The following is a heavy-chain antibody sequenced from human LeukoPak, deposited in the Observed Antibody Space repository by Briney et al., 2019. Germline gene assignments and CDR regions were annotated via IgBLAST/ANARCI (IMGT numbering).Heavy chain of an antibody. V-gene: IGHV3-30*04. CDR3: RAATRHLSYYYDY. CDR1: GFTFSSYA. Sequence: GGSLRLSCAASGFTFSSYAMHWVRQAPGKGLEWVAVISYDGSNKYYADSVKGRFTISRDNSKNTLYLQMSSLRIEDTALYYCRAATRHLSYYYDYWGQGTLVTVSS. D-gene: IGHD3-22*01. J-gene: IGHJ4*02. CDR2: ISYDGSNK.